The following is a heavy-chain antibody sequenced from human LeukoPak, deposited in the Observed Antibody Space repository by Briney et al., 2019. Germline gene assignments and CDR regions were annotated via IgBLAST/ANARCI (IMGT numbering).Heavy chain of an antibody. CDR1: GFTFSSYS. Sequence: GGSLRLSCAASGFTFSSYSMNWVRQAPGKGLEWVSYISSSRTTMYYADSVKGRFIISRDNAKNSLFLQMNSLGAEDTAIYYCAREYSSSSGKAFDIWGQGTMVTVPS. D-gene: IGHD6-6*01. CDR3: AREYSSSSGKAFDI. CDR2: ISSSRTTM. J-gene: IGHJ3*02. V-gene: IGHV3-48*04.